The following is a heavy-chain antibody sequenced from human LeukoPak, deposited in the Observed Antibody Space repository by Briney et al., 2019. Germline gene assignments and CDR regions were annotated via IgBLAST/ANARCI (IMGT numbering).Heavy chain of an antibody. J-gene: IGHJ3*02. CDR1: GYTFTGYY. Sequence: ASVEVSCKASGYTFTGYYMHWVRQAPGQGLEWMGWINPNSGGTNYAQKFQGRVTMTRDTSISTVYMELSSLRSEDTAVYYCARGWFGVAGDAFDIWGQGTMVTVSS. V-gene: IGHV1-2*02. D-gene: IGHD3-3*01. CDR2: INPNSGGT. CDR3: ARGWFGVAGDAFDI.